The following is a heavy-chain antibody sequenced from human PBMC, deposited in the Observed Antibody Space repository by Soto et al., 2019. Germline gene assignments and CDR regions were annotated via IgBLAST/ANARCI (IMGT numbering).Heavy chain of an antibody. CDR1: GFTFSSYS. CDR3: ARLYSSGWSPPL. D-gene: IGHD6-19*01. J-gene: IGHJ4*02. Sequence: GSLKLSSAASGFTFSSYSMNWVRQAPGKGLEWVSSISSSSSYIYYADSVKGRFTISRDNAKNSLYLQMNSLRAEDTAVYYCARLYSSGWSPPLWGQGTLVTVSS. CDR2: ISSSSSYI. V-gene: IGHV3-21*01.